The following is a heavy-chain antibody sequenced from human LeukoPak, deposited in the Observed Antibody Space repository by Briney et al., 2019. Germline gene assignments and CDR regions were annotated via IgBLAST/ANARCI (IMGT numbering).Heavy chain of an antibody. J-gene: IGHJ4*02. V-gene: IGHV3-33*06. CDR1: GFTFSIYG. D-gene: IGHD6-19*01. Sequence: PGGSLRLSCAASGFTFSIYGMHWVRQAPGKGLEWVAVIWYDGSNKYYADSVKGRFTISRDNSKNTLYLQMNSLRAEDTAVYYCAKARSSGWPVTYYFDYWGQGTLVTVSS. CDR2: IWYDGSNK. CDR3: AKARSSGWPVTYYFDY.